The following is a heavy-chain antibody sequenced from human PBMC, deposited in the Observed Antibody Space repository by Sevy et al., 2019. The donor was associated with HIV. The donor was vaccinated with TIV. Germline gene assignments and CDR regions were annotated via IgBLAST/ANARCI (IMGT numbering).Heavy chain of an antibody. CDR1: GFTFINAR. D-gene: IGHD7-27*01. CDR2: IKRKSDGGTT. J-gene: IGHJ4*02. V-gene: IGHV3-15*07. CDR3: TTDLGYKLAENWGFDH. Sequence: GGSLRLSCAASGFTFINARMNWVRQAPGKGLEWVGRIKRKSDGGTTDYSAPASGRFTISRDDSKNTLYLQMNSLSTEDTAIDYCTTDLGYKLAENWGFDHWGQGILVTVSS.